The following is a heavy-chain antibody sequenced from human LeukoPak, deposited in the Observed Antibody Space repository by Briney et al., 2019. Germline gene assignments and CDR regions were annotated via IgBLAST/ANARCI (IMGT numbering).Heavy chain of an antibody. Sequence: GGSLRLSCAASGFTFGSYGMHWVRQAPGKGLEWVAFIRYDGSNKYYADSVKGRFTISRDNSKNTLYLQMNSLRAEDTAVYYCAKEYSGWYYNYYYYMDVWGKGTTVTISS. CDR3: AKEYSGWYYNYYYYMDV. V-gene: IGHV3-30*02. CDR2: IRYDGSNK. CDR1: GFTFGSYG. D-gene: IGHD6-19*01. J-gene: IGHJ6*03.